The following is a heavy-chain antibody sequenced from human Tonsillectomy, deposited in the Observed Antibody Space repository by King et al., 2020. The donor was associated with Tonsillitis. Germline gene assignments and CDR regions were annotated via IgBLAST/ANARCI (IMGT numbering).Heavy chain of an antibody. V-gene: IGHV1-18*04. CDR1: GYTFNDYG. J-gene: IGHJ4*02. Sequence: VQLVQSGAEVKEPGASVKVSCKASGYTFNDYGVGWVRQAPGQGLEWMGWISPYNGITNYVQKFQGRVTLTTDTSTSTAYMEVKSLKSDDTAIYYCARYDFSSGNKFDYWGQGTLVTVSP. CDR2: ISPYNGIT. D-gene: IGHD3/OR15-3a*01. CDR3: ARYDFSSGNKFDY.